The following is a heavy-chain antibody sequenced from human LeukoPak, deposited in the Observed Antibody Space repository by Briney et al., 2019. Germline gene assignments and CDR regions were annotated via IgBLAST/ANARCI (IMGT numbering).Heavy chain of an antibody. V-gene: IGHV4-39*01. CDR2: IYYSGST. Sequence: SETLSLTCTVSGGSISSSSYYWGWIRQPPGKGLEWIGSIYYSGSTYYNPSLKSRVTISVDTSKNQFSLKLSSVTAADTAVYYCARLFAVADHYWGQGTLVTVSS. D-gene: IGHD6-19*01. J-gene: IGHJ4*02. CDR1: GGSISSSSYY. CDR3: ARLFAVADHY.